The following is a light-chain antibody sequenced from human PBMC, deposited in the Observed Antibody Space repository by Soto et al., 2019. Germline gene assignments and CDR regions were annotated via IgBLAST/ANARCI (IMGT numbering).Light chain of an antibody. Sequence: QSVLTQPPSASGTPGQRVTISCSGSKSNIGSNTVNWYQQLPGTAPKLLIDSNNQRPSGVPDRFSGSKSGLAISGLQSEDEADYYCAAWDDSLNGVVFGGGTQLTVL. CDR3: AAWDDSLNGVV. CDR1: KSNIGSNT. J-gene: IGLJ3*02. CDR2: SNN. V-gene: IGLV1-44*01.